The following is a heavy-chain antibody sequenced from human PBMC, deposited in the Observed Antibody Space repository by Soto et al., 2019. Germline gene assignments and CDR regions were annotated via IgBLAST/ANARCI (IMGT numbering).Heavy chain of an antibody. CDR2: ISGSGGST. D-gene: IGHD1-26*01. V-gene: IGHV3-23*01. CDR3: AKDRERIVGATPNDY. Sequence: VQLLESGGGLVQPGGSLRLSCAASGFTFSSYAMSWVRQAPGKGLEWVSVISGSGGSTYYADSVKGRFTISRDNSKNTLYLQMNSLRAEDTAVYYCAKDRERIVGATPNDYWGQGTLVTVSS. J-gene: IGHJ4*02. CDR1: GFTFSSYA.